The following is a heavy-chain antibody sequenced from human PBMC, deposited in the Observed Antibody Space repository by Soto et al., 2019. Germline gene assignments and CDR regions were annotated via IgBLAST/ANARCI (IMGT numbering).Heavy chain of an antibody. CDR1: GFTFSSYA. CDR3: AKDISYYYDSSGYPNWFDP. Sequence: GGSLRLSCAASGFTFSSYAMSWVRQAPGKGLEWDSAISGSGGSTYYADSVKGRFTISRDNSKNTLYLQMNSLRAEDTAVYYCAKDISYYYDSSGYPNWFDPWGQGTLVTVSS. J-gene: IGHJ5*02. D-gene: IGHD3-22*01. CDR2: ISGSGGST. V-gene: IGHV3-23*01.